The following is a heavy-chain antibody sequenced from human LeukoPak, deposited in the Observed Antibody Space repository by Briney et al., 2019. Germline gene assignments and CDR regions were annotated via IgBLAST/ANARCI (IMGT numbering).Heavy chain of an antibody. CDR1: GGSFTSTAYY. J-gene: IGHJ4*02. CDR3: ARLGSSSGWPYPDC. D-gene: IGHD6-19*01. CDR2: IYYSART. Sequence: PSETLSLTCTVSGGSFTSTAYYWGWNRPPPGQELVWIGSIYYSARTYYNPSRESPVTTVVYTSKNQFPLYLKSVTAADTAIYYCARLGSSSGWPYPDCWGQGTLVTVSS. V-gene: IGHV4-39*01.